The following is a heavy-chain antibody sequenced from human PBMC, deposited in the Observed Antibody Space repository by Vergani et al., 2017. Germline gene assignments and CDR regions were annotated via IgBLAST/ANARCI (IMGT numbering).Heavy chain of an antibody. Sequence: EVQLLESGGGLVQPGGSLRLSCAASGFTFSSYAMSWVRKAPGKGLEWVSVISGSGGSTYYADSVKGRFTISRDNSKNTLYLQMNSLRAEDTAVYYCAKDXEYYYDSSGWDFYYYMDVWGKGTPVTVSS. D-gene: IGHD3-22*01. CDR3: AKDXEYYYDSSGWDFYYYMDV. V-gene: IGHV3-23*01. CDR1: GFTFSSYA. CDR2: ISGSGGST. J-gene: IGHJ6*03.